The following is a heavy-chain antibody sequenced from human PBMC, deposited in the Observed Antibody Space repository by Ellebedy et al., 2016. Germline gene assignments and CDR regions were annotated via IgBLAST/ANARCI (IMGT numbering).Heavy chain of an antibody. CDR1: GFTFSSYA. V-gene: IGHV3-23*01. CDR3: AKDPPGYCSGGSCPDY. CDR2: ISGSGGST. Sequence: GGSLRLXXAASGFTFSSYAMSWVRQAPGKGLEWVSAISGSGGSTYYADSVKGRFTISRDNSKNTLYLQMNSLRAEDTAVYYCAKDPPGYCSGGSCPDYWGQGTLVTVSS. D-gene: IGHD2-15*01. J-gene: IGHJ4*02.